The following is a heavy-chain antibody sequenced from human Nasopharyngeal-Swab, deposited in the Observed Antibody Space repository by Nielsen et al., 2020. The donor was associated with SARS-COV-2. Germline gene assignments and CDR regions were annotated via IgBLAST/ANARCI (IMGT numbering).Heavy chain of an antibody. CDR3: ARVVPRGAFDI. V-gene: IGHV1-18*01. CDR2: ISAYNGNT. J-gene: IGHJ3*02. D-gene: IGHD2-2*01. CDR1: DYTFTSYG. Sequence: ASVKVSSKASDYTFTSYGISWVRQAPGQGLEWMGWISAYNGNTNYAQNLQGRVTMTTDTSTSTAYMELRSLRSDDTAVYYCARVVPRGAFDIWGQGTMVTVSS.